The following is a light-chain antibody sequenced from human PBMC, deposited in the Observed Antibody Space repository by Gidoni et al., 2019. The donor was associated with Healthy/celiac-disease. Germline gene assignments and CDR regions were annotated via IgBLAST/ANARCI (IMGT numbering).Light chain of an antibody. CDR1: QSISSY. J-gene: IGKJ1*01. V-gene: IGKV1-39*01. CDR2: AAS. Sequence: DIQMTQSPSSLSASVGDRVTITCRASQSISSYLNWYQQKPGKAPKLLIYAASSLQSGVPSRFSGSGSGTDFTLTISSLQPEDFATYYCQQSYSTLATFGQGTRWKSN. CDR3: QQSYSTLAT.